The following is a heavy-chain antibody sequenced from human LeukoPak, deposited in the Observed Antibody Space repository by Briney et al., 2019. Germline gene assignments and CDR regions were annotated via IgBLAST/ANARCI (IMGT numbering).Heavy chain of an antibody. CDR1: GFTFSSYA. CDR3: AKTSEWIAVAGTVVDY. Sequence: GGSLRLSCAASGFTFSSYAMSWVRQAPGKGLEWVSAISGSGGSTYYADSVKGRFTISRDNSKNTLYLQMNSLRAEETAVYYCAKTSEWIAVAGTVVDYWGQGTLVTVSS. V-gene: IGHV3-23*01. D-gene: IGHD6-19*01. J-gene: IGHJ4*02. CDR2: ISGSGGST.